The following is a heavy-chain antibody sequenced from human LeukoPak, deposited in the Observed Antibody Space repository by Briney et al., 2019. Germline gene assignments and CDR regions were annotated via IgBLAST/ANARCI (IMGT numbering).Heavy chain of an antibody. V-gene: IGHV4-34*01. CDR1: GVSFSGYY. CDR2: INHSGST. D-gene: IGHD6-19*01. CDR3: ARGSRRNSSGWYY. Sequence: SETLSLTCAVYGVSFSGYYWSWIRQPPGKGLEWIGEINHSGSTNYNPSLKSRVTISVDTSKNQFSLKLSSVTAADTAVYYCARGSRRNSSGWYYWGQGTLVTVSS. J-gene: IGHJ4*02.